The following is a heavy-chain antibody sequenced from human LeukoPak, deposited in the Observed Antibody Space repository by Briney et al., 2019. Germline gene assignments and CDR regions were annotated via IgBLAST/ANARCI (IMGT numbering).Heavy chain of an antibody. Sequence: PGGSLRLSCAVSAITVNSNYMNWVRQAPGKGLEWVSVIHTSGDTFYADSVRGRFTVSRDNAKNTVYLQMNSLRVEDTAVYYCACLWSYHWFDPWGQGTVVTVSS. CDR1: AITVNSNY. CDR3: ACLWSYHWFDP. V-gene: IGHV3-66*01. J-gene: IGHJ5*02. D-gene: IGHD3-16*02. CDR2: IHTSGDT.